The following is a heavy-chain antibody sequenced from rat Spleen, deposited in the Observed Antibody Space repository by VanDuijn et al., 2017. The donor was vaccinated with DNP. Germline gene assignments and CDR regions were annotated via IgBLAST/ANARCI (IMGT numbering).Heavy chain of an antibody. CDR1: GFTFNNYW. Sequence: EVQLVESGGGLVQPGRSLKLSCVASGFTFNNYWMNWIRQAPGKGLAWVASVTNTGGSVYYPGSVKGRFIISRDNAQNTLYLQMNSLRSEDTATYYCTRGPIYYSSSYIPDYWGQGVMVTVSS. J-gene: IGHJ2*01. V-gene: IGHV5-31*01. D-gene: IGHD1-2*01. CDR3: TRGPIYYSSSYIPDY. CDR2: VTNTGGSV.